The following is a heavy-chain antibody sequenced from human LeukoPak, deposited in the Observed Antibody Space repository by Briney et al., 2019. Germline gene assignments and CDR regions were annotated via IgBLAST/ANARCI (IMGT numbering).Heavy chain of an antibody. CDR1: GYTFTTYD. CDR2: ISPYNSNT. CDR3: ARYQWYSSSWNAFDI. J-gene: IGHJ3*02. Sequence: ASVKISCKTSGYTFTTYDNNWVRQAPGQGLEWMGWISPYNSNTYYAQNLQGRVTMTTDTSTSTTYMELRSLRSDDTAVYYCARYQWYSSSWNAFDIWGQGTMVTVSS. V-gene: IGHV1-18*01. D-gene: IGHD6-13*01.